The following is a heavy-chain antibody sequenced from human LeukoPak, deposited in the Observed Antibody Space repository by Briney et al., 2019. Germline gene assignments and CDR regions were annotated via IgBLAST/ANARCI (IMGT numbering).Heavy chain of an antibody. CDR1: GFSFSSHG. Sequence: GGSLRLSCAASGFSFSSHGMSWVRQAPGKGLEWLSGIIGGAGSTYYADSVKGRFTISGDNSKNTLFLQMNSLRAEDTAVYYCAHGAMYQLDYWGQGTLVTVSS. V-gene: IGHV3-23*01. CDR3: AHGAMYQLDY. D-gene: IGHD2-2*01. J-gene: IGHJ4*02. CDR2: IIGGAGST.